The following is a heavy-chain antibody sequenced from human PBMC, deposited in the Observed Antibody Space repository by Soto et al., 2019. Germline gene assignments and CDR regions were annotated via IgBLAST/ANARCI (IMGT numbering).Heavy chain of an antibody. CDR1: GYSFTNND. CDR3: ARMATFGPLNWFDP. CDR2: MDPGSGDT. Sequence: ASVKVSCKASGYSFTNNDVSWVRQATGQGLEWMGWMDPGSGDTGYAQKFQGRVTMTRDISIATAYMELSSLRSDDTAIYYCARMATFGPLNWFDPWGQGTLVTVS. V-gene: IGHV1-8*01. D-gene: IGHD3-16*01. J-gene: IGHJ5*02.